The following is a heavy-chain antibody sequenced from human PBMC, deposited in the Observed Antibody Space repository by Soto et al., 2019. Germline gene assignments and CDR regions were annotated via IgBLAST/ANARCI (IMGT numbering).Heavy chain of an antibody. CDR2: IYSGGTT. V-gene: IGHV3-53*01. CDR3: ARDSSGSYFNY. D-gene: IGHD1-26*01. J-gene: IGHJ4*02. Sequence: GGSLRLSCTAFGFTVSSDYLSWVRQAPGKGLEWVSVIYSGGTTYYADSVKGRFTISRDNSKNTLYLQMNSLRAEDTALYYCARDSSGSYFNYWGQGTLVTVSS. CDR1: GFTVSSDY.